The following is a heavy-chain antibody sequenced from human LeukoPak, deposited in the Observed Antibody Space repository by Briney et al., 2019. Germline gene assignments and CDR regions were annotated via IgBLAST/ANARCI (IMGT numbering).Heavy chain of an antibody. V-gene: IGHV3-21*01. D-gene: IGHD5-12*01. J-gene: IGHJ4*02. CDR1: RFTFNTYA. CDR2: ISSSSSYI. CDR3: ARGGPRMVATVPLAY. Sequence: GGSLRLSCAASRFTFNTYAVTWVRQAPGKGLEWVSSISSSSSYIYYADSVKGRFTISRDNAKNSLYLQMNSLRAEDTAVYYCARGGPRMVATVPLAYWGQGTLVTVSS.